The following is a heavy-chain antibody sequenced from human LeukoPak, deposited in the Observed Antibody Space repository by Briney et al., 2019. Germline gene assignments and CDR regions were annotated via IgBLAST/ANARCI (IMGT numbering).Heavy chain of an antibody. CDR3: ARDGREYNWFDP. CDR2: IWNDGSNQ. CDR1: GFSFSSYA. J-gene: IGHJ5*02. D-gene: IGHD3-10*01. Sequence: PGRSLRLSCAASGFSFSSYAMHWVRQAPGKGLEWVALIWNDGSNQYYADSVKGRFTISRDDSKNMLYLQMNSLRAEDTAVYYCARDGREYNWFDPWGQGTLVTVSS. V-gene: IGHV3-33*01.